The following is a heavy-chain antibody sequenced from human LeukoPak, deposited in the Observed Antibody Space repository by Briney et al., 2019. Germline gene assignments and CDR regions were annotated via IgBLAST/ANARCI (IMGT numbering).Heavy chain of an antibody. Sequence: GESLKISSKGSGYSFTSYWIGWVRQMPGKGLEWMGIIYPGDSDTRYSPSFQGQVTISADKSISTAYLQWSSLKASDTAMYYCARPQSIDINWFDPWGQGTLVTVSS. CDR3: ARPQSIDINWFDP. D-gene: IGHD6-6*01. CDR2: IYPGDSDT. V-gene: IGHV5-51*01. J-gene: IGHJ5*02. CDR1: GYSFTSYW.